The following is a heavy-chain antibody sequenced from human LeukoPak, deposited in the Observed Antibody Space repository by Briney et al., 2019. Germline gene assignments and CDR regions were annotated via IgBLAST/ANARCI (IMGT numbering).Heavy chain of an antibody. CDR2: IRYDGSNK. J-gene: IGHJ5*02. V-gene: IGHV3-30*02. D-gene: IGHD3-16*01. Sequence: GGSLRLSCAASGFTFSSYGMHWVRQAPGKGLEWVAFIRYDGSNKYYADSVKGRFTISRDNSKNTLYLQMNSLSAEDTAVYYCAKSFGGDHSWFDPWGQGTLVTVSS. CDR1: GFTFSSYG. CDR3: AKSFGGDHSWFDP.